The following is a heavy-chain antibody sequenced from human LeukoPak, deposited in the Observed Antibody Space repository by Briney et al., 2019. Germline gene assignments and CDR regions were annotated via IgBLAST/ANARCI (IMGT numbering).Heavy chain of an antibody. J-gene: IGHJ4*02. CDR1: GYTFTSYG. Sequence: ASVKVSCTASGYTFTSYGISWVRQAPGQGLEWMGWISAYNGNTNYAQKLQGRVTMTTDTSTSTAYMELRSLRSDGTAVYYCAIADFGFREPDFYYDSSGLPGYWGQGTLVTVSS. D-gene: IGHD3-22*01. CDR3: AIADFGFREPDFYYDSSGLPGY. CDR2: ISAYNGNT. V-gene: IGHV1-18*01.